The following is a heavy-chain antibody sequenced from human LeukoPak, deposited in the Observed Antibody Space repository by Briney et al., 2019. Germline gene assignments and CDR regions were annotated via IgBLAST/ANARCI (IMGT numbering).Heavy chain of an antibody. CDR2: LNPNSGST. CDR3: ARLVGCGSTNCYSPDNWFDP. D-gene: IGHD2-2*01. J-gene: IGHJ5*02. V-gene: IGHV1-8*01. Sequence: ASVKVSCKASRYTFTSYDINWVRQASGQGLEWMGWLNPNSGSTDSAQQFQGRVTMTRNTSISTAYLELSNLRSEDTAVYYCARLVGCGSTNCYSPDNWFDPWGQGTLVIVSS. CDR1: RYTFTSYD.